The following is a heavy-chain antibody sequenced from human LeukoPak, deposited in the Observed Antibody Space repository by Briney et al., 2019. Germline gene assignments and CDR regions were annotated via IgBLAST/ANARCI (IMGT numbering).Heavy chain of an antibody. CDR1: GFTFDDYT. V-gene: IGHV3-43*01. CDR2: ISWDGGST. Sequence: GGSLRLSCAASGFTFDDYTMHWVRQAPGKGLEWVSLISWDGGSTYYADSVKGRFTISRDNSKNSLYLQMNSLRAEDTALYYCARPSGGTAYGDFDLWGRGTLVTVSS. D-gene: IGHD3-10*01. CDR3: ARPSGGTAYGDFDL. J-gene: IGHJ2*01.